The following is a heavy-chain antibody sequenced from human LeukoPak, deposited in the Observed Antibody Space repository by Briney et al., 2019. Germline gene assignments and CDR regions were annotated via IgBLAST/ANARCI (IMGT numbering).Heavy chain of an antibody. Sequence: SVKVSCKASGYTFTGYYMHWVRQAPGQGLEWMGRINPNSGGTNYAQKFQGRVTITRDTSISTAYMELSRLRSDDTAVYYCARVSGSYWGTLFDYWGQGTLVTVSS. CDR3: ARVSGSYWGTLFDY. D-gene: IGHD1-26*01. V-gene: IGHV1-2*06. CDR2: INPNSGGT. J-gene: IGHJ4*02. CDR1: GYTFTGYY.